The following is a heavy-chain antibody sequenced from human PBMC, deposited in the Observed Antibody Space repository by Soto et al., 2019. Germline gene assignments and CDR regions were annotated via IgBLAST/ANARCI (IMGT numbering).Heavy chain of an antibody. J-gene: IGHJ6*02. Sequence: SETLSLTCTVSGGPISSSSYYWGWIRQPPGKGLEWIGSIYYSGSTYYNPSLKSRVTISVDTSKNQFSLKLSSVTAADTAVYYCARRLMVRGVIRDYYYGMDVWGQGTTVNVSS. V-gene: IGHV4-39*01. D-gene: IGHD3-10*01. CDR3: ARRLMVRGVIRDYYYGMDV. CDR2: IYYSGST. CDR1: GGPISSSSYY.